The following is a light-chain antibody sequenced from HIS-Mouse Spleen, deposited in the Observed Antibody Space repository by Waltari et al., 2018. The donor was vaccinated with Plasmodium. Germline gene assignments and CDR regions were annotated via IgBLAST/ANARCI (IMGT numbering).Light chain of an antibody. V-gene: IGLV3-1*01. CDR2: QDS. CDR1: KLGDKS. J-gene: IGLJ2*01. Sequence: SYELTQPPSVSVSPGQTASIPCSGAKLGDKSACWYPQKPGQSPVLVIYQDSKRPSGIPERFSGSNSGNTATLTISGTQAMDEADYYCQAWDSSTVVFGGGTKLTVL. CDR3: QAWDSSTVV.